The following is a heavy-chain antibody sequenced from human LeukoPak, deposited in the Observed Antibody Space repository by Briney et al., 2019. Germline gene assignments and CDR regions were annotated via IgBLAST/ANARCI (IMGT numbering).Heavy chain of an antibody. CDR2: INHSGST. D-gene: IGHD3-10*01. Sequence: PSETLSLTCAVYGGSFSGYYWSWIRQPPGKGLEWIGEINHSGSTNYNPSLKSRVTISVDTSKNQFSLKLSSVTAADTAVYYCARGKEMVRGVIITKTYYYMDVWGKGTTVTVSS. CDR1: GGSFSGYY. V-gene: IGHV4-34*01. J-gene: IGHJ6*03. CDR3: ARGKEMVRGVIITKTYYYMDV.